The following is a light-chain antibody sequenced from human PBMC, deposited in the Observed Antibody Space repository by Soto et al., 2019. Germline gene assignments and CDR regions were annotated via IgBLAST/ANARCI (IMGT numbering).Light chain of an antibody. Sequence: EIVLTQSPATLSLSPGERATLSCRASQSVINYLAWYQQKPGQAPSLLIYDTSNRATGIPARFSGSGSGTDFTLIISSLEPEDFAVYYCQQRANWPLTFGGGTKVDIK. CDR2: DTS. J-gene: IGKJ4*01. CDR3: QQRANWPLT. CDR1: QSVINY. V-gene: IGKV3-11*01.